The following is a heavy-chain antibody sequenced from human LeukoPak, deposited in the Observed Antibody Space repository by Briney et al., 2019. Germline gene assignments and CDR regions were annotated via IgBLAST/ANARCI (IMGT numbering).Heavy chain of an antibody. CDR3: ARDQYGDYALDY. J-gene: IGHJ4*02. CDR2: ISSISYI. Sequence: PGGSLRLSCAASGFTFSSYSMNWVRQAPGKGSEWVSSISSISYIYYADPVKGRFTISRDTAKNSLYLQMNSLRAEDTAVYYCARDQYGDYALDYWGQGTLATVSS. CDR1: GFTFSSYS. D-gene: IGHD4-17*01. V-gene: IGHV3-21*01.